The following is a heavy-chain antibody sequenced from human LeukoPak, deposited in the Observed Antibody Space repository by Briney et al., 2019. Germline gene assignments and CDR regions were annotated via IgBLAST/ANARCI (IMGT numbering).Heavy chain of an antibody. CDR1: GFTFSSYW. Sequence: QAGGSLRLSCGASGFTFSSYWMNWARQAPGKGLEWVASINHNGNVNYYVDSVKGRFTISRDNAKNSLYLQMSNLRAEDTAVYFCARGGGLDVWGQGATVTVSS. D-gene: IGHD3-16*01. V-gene: IGHV3-7*03. CDR2: INHNGNVN. J-gene: IGHJ6*02. CDR3: ARGGGLDV.